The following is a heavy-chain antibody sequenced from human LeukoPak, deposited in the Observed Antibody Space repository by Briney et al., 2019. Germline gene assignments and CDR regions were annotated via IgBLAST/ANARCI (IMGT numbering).Heavy chain of an antibody. V-gene: IGHV5-51*01. Sequence: GESLKISCKGSGFTVTDHWIAWVRQMPGKGLEWVGIIHPAVSDTPYSPSFQGQVVISVDRSISTAYLQWNSLKASETAMYYCARVSGSHFDYWGQGTLVTVSS. CDR1: GFTVTDHW. J-gene: IGHJ4*02. D-gene: IGHD1-26*01. CDR3: ARVSGSHFDY. CDR2: IHPAVSDT.